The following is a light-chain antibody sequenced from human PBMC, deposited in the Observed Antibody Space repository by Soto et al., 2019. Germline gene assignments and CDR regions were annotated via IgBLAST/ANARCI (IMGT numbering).Light chain of an antibody. V-gene: IGKV1-39*01. Sequence: DIQMTQSPSSLSASVGDRVTITCRASQSISSYLNWYQQKPGKAPKLLIYAASSLQSGVPSRFSGSGSGTDFTLTISSLQPEDFATYYCQQSFVFGPGTKVEIK. CDR3: QQSFV. CDR1: QSISSY. J-gene: IGKJ1*01. CDR2: AAS.